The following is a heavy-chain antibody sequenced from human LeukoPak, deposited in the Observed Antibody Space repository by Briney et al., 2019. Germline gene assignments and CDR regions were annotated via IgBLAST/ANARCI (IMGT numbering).Heavy chain of an antibody. CDR2: MSGSGGTT. V-gene: IGHV3-23*01. D-gene: IGHD1-26*01. CDR3: ARRSSGSPPFYFDY. J-gene: IGHJ4*02. Sequence: GGSLRLSCAASGFTFSSHAMSWVRQAPGEGLEWVSGMSGSGGTTNYADSVKGRFTISRDNSKNTLYLQMNSLRAEDTAMYYCARRSSGSPPFYFDYWGQGTLVTVSS. CDR1: GFTFSSHA.